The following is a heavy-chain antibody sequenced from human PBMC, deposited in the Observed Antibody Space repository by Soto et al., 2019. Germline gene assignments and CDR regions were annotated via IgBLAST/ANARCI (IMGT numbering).Heavy chain of an antibody. CDR1: GFTFSTYW. Sequence: GSLRLSCAASGFTFSTYWMTWFRQAPGKGLEWVANINLDGSETNYVDSVRGRFTIFRDNAKISLYLQMNTLSAEDTAVYYCARGGFYPDYWGQGTLVTVSS. V-gene: IGHV3-7*01. J-gene: IGHJ4*02. CDR3: ARGGFYPDY. D-gene: IGHD5-12*01. CDR2: INLDGSET.